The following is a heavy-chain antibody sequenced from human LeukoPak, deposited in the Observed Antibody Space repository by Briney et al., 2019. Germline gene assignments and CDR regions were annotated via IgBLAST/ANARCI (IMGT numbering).Heavy chain of an antibody. V-gene: IGHV1-2*06. D-gene: IGHD3-16*02. Sequence: ASVKVSCKASGYTFTGYYMHWVRQAPGQGLEWMGRINPNSGGTNYAQKFQGRVTMTRDTSISTAYMELSRLRSDDTAVYYCARELPVWGSYRYFGYWGQGTVATVSS. J-gene: IGHJ4*02. CDR3: ARELPVWGSYRYFGY. CDR2: INPNSGGT. CDR1: GYTFTGYY.